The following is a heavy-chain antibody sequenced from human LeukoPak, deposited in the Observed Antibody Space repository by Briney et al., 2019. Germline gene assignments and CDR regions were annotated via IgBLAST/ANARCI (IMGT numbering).Heavy chain of an antibody. CDR3: ARVGVAGTLYY. CDR2: INPHRGGT. V-gene: IGHV1-2*02. CDR1: GCTFTGYY. D-gene: IGHD6-19*01. J-gene: IGHJ4*02. Sequence: VSVKVSCKASGCTFTGYYIHSVRQAPGQGLEGMGWINPHRGGTNYAEKFQGRVTMTRDTSISTAYMELSRLRSDDTAVYYCARVGVAGTLYYWGQGTLVTVSS.